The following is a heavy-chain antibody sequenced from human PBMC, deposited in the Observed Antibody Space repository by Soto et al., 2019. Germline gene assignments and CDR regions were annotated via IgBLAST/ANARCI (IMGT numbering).Heavy chain of an antibody. Sequence: SETLSLTCTVSSGSMNSQYWNWIRQPPGKGLDWIGYISYSGSTDYNPSLKSRVTISVDTSKNQFSLNLNSVTAADTAVYYCASYRYSSSSGFDSWGQGTLVTVS. CDR1: SGSMNSQY. CDR2: ISYSGST. D-gene: IGHD6-13*01. CDR3: ASYRYSSSSGFDS. V-gene: IGHV4-59*11. J-gene: IGHJ4*02.